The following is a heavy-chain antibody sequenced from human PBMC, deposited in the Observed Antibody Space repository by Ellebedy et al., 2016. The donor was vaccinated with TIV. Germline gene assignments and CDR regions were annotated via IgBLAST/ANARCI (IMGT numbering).Heavy chain of an antibody. CDR1: GGSISSSSYY. CDR2: IYYSGST. V-gene: IGHV4-39*01. Sequence: SETLSLTXTVSGGSISSSSYYWGWIRQPPGKGLEWIGSIYYSGSTYYNPSLKSRVTISVDTSKKQVSLKLNSVTAADTAVYFCARHGGYIAARPPAWFNPWGQGILVTVSS. D-gene: IGHD6-6*01. J-gene: IGHJ5*02. CDR3: ARHGGYIAARPPAWFNP.